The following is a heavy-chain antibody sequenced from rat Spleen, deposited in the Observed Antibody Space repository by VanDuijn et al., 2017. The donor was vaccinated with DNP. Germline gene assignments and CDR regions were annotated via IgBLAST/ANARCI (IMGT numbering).Heavy chain of an antibody. CDR2: ISYDGGST. D-gene: IGHD1-11*01. J-gene: IGHJ2*01. CDR3: AYGGY. Sequence: EVQLVESGGGVVQPGRSLKLSCAASGFTVTDHYMAWVRQAPKKGLEWVATISYDGGSTFYRDSVRGRFTISRDNAKSTLYLQMDSLRSEDTATYYCAYGGYWGQGVMVTVSS. CDR1: GFTVTDHY. V-gene: IGHV5-7*01.